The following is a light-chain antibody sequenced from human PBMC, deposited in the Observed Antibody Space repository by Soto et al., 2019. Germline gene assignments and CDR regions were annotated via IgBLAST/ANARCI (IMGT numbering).Light chain of an antibody. CDR1: DSDVGYYNY. J-gene: IGLJ2*01. V-gene: IGLV2-11*01. CDR2: DVT. Sequence: QSALTQPRSVSGSPGQSVTISCSGSDSDVGYYNYVSWYQQHPGKAPKLMIYDVTKRPSGVPDRFSASKSGNTASLTISGLQAEDEAEYYCAVWDDGLDGPGVVFGGGTKVTVL. CDR3: AVWDDGLDGPGVV.